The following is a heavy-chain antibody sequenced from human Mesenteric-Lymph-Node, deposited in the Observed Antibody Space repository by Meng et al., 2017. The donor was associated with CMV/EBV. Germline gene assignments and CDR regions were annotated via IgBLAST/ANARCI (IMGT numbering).Heavy chain of an antibody. J-gene: IGHJ4*02. Sequence: GESLKISCAASGFTFSSYSMNWVRQAPGKGLEWVSSISSSSSYIYYADSVKGRFTISRDNAKNSLYLQMNSLRAEDTAVYYCAREDYDFWSGYYEYYFDYWGQGTLVTVSS. CDR2: ISSSSSYI. CDR1: GFTFSSYS. D-gene: IGHD3-3*01. V-gene: IGHV3-21*01. CDR3: AREDYDFWSGYYEYYFDY.